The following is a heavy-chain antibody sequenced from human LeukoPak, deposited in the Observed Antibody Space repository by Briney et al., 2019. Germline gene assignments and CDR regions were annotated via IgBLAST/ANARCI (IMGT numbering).Heavy chain of an antibody. V-gene: IGHV4-34*01. CDR2: INHSGST. CDR1: GGSFSGYY. D-gene: IGHD2-2*02. J-gene: IGHJ6*02. Sequence: SETLSLTCAVYGGSFSGYYWSWIRQPPGKGLEWIGEINHSGSTNYNPSLKSRVTISVDTSKNQFSLKLSSVTAADTAVYYCARGSPRGYCSSTSCYTSGIDVWGQGTTVTVSS. CDR3: ARGSPRGYCSSTSCYTSGIDV.